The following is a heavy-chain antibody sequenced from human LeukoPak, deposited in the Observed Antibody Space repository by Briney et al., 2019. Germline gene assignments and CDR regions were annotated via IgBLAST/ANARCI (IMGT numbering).Heavy chain of an antibody. CDR1: GFTFSSYA. V-gene: IGHV3-23*01. J-gene: IGHJ4*02. Sequence: PGGSLRLSCAASGFTFSSYAMSWVRQAPGKGLEWVSAISGSGGSTYYADSVKGRFTISRDNSKNTLYLQMNSLRAEDTAVYNCATSLAVVAATSYFDYWGQGTLVTVSS. CDR2: ISGSGGST. D-gene: IGHD2-15*01. CDR3: ATSLAVVAATSYFDY.